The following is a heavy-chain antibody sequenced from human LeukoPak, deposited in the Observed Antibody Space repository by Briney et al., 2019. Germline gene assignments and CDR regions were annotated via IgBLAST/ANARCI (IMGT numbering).Heavy chain of an antibody. D-gene: IGHD3-22*01. Sequence: GESLQISCKGSGYSFTTYWISWVRQLPGKGLEWMGRIDPSDSYTNYSPSFQGHVTISADKSISTAYLQWSSLKASDTAMYYCARHQLGGYYFDNSGYDYWGQGTLVTVSS. J-gene: IGHJ4*02. CDR3: ARHQLGGYYFDNSGYDY. V-gene: IGHV5-10-1*01. CDR1: GYSFTTYW. CDR2: IDPSDSYT.